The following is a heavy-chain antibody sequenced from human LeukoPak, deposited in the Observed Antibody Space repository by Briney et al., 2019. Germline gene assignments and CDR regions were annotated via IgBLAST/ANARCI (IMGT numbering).Heavy chain of an antibody. Sequence: KTSETLSLTCTVSDGSINSVGYHWSWVRHLPGKGLDWVGYIDYSGTAYYNPSLRSRVTISIDTSQNQFSLKLNSVTAADSAVYYCGRPAPAVAGWGRALDIWGHGTMVTVAS. V-gene: IGHV4-31*03. CDR1: DGSINSVGYH. CDR2: IDYSGTA. J-gene: IGHJ3*02. CDR3: GRPAPAVAGWGRALDI. D-gene: IGHD6-19*01.